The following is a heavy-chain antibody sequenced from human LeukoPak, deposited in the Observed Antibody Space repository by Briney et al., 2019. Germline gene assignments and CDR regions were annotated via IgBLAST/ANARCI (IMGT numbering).Heavy chain of an antibody. CDR2: ISYDGSNK. CDR3: ARPVYDILTRYYQPALRY. CDR1: GFTFDDYA. V-gene: IGHV3-30*04. J-gene: IGHJ4*02. D-gene: IGHD3-9*01. Sequence: GGSLRLSCAASGFTFDDYAMHWVRQAPGKGLEWVAVISYDGSNKYYADSVKGRFTISRDNSKNTLYLQMNSLRAEDTAVYYCARPVYDILTRYYQPALRYWGQGTLVTVSS.